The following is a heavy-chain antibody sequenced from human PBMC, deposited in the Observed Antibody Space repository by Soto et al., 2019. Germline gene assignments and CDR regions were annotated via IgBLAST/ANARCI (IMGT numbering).Heavy chain of an antibody. J-gene: IGHJ4*02. CDR3: ARDVYYYDSSAYWAY. CDR2: ITGSSSYI. D-gene: IGHD3-22*01. CDR1: GFTFSSYS. V-gene: IGHV3-21*02. Sequence: EVQLVESVGGLVKPGGSLRLSCAASGFTFSSYSMNWVSQAPGKGLEWVSSITGSSSYIYYADSVKGRFTISRDNAKNSLYLQMNSLRAEDTAVYYCARDVYYYDSSAYWAYWGQGTLVTVSS.